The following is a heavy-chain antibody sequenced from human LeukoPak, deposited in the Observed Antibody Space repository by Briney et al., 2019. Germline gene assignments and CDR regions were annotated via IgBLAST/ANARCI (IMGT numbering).Heavy chain of an antibody. V-gene: IGHV3-23*01. Sequence: RSGGSLRLSCAASGFTFSNYAMSWVRQAPGKGLEWVSSISGSGGRTHYADSVRGRFTISRDNSKNTLYLQMDSLRAEDTAVYYCATPPTVTRNYWGQGTLVTVSS. CDR3: ATPPTVTRNY. CDR1: GFTFSNYA. CDR2: ISGSGGRT. D-gene: IGHD4-17*01. J-gene: IGHJ4*02.